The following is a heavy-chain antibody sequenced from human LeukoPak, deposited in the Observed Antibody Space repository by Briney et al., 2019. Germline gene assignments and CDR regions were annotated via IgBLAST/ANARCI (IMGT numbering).Heavy chain of an antibody. CDR2: IHYSGST. CDR3: ARRMAYYYGSEAFDI. Sequence: SETLSLTCTVSGGSISSFYWSWIRQPPGKGLEWIGNIHYSGSTNYNPSLKSRVAISVDTSKNQFSLKLNSVTAADTAVHYCARRMAYYYGSEAFDIWGQGTMVTVSS. J-gene: IGHJ3*02. CDR1: GGSISSFY. D-gene: IGHD3-10*01. V-gene: IGHV4-59*01.